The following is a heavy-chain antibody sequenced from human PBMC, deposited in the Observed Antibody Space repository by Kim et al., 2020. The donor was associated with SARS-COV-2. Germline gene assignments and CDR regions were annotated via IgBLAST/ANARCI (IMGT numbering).Heavy chain of an antibody. Sequence: TLSLTCTVSGGSISSGGYYWSWIRQHPGKGLEWIGFLYYSGSTYYNPSLKSRVTISVDTSKNQFSLKLSSVTAADTAVYYCARGGGSSGYYGSADYWGQGTLVTVSS. D-gene: IGHD3-22*01. CDR3: ARGGGSSGYYGSADY. J-gene: IGHJ4*02. V-gene: IGHV4-31*03. CDR1: GGSISSGGYY. CDR2: LYYSGST.